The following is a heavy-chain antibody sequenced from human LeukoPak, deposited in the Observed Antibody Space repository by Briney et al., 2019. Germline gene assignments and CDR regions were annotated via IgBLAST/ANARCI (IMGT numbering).Heavy chain of an antibody. CDR1: GFTFSSYG. CDR3: ARDPINCSSASCDYYYYYYMDV. D-gene: IGHD2-2*01. Sequence: GGSLRLSCAASGFTFSSYGMHWVRQAPGKGLEWVAFIRYDGSNKYYADSVKGRFTISRDNSKNTLYLQMNSLRAEDTAVYYCARDPINCSSASCDYYYYYYMDVWGKGTTVTVSS. CDR2: IRYDGSNK. J-gene: IGHJ6*03. V-gene: IGHV3-30*02.